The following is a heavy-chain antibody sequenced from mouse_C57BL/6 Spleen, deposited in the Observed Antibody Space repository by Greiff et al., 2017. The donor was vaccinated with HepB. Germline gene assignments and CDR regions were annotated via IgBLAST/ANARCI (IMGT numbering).Heavy chain of an antibody. J-gene: IGHJ2*01. CDR1: GFNIKDDY. Sequence: VQLKESGAELVRPGASVKLSCTASGFNIKDDYMHWVQQRPEQGLEWIGWIDPENGDTDYASKFQGKATITADPASNTAYRQLSSLTSEDTAGYYCTTLVTTVVGYWGQGTTLTVSS. CDR3: TTLVTTVVGY. V-gene: IGHV14-4*01. CDR2: IDPENGDT. D-gene: IGHD1-1*01.